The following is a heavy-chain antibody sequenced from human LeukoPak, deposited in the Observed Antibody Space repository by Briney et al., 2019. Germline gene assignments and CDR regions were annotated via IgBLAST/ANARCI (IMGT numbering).Heavy chain of an antibody. J-gene: IGHJ3*02. CDR3: ARRDVFDI. Sequence: PGGSLRLSCAASGFTLSSYSMNWVRQAPGKGPEWVSSISSSSNYISYADSVKGRFTISRDNAKKSLYLKMSSLRAEDTAVYYCARRDVFDIWGQGTMVTVSS. CDR1: GFTLSSYS. V-gene: IGHV3-21*01. CDR2: ISSSSNYI.